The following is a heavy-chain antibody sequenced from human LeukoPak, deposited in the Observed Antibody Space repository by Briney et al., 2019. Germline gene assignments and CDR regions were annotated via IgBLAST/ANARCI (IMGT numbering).Heavy chain of an antibody. CDR3: ARDRGDYGSSNLYYFDY. D-gene: IGHD4-17*01. J-gene: IGHJ4*02. CDR1: GYTFTSYG. Sequence: ASVKVSCKASGYTFTSYGISWVRQAPGQGLEWMGWISAYNGNTNYAQKLQGRVTMTTDTSTSTAYMELRSLRSDDTAVYYCARDRGDYGSSNLYYFDYWGQGALVTVSS. V-gene: IGHV1-18*01. CDR2: ISAYNGNT.